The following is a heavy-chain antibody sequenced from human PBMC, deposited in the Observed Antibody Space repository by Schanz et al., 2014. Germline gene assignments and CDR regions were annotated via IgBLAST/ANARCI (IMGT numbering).Heavy chain of an antibody. CDR1: GGSFSAYH. CDR2: ISHDGTT. V-gene: IGHV4-34*02. D-gene: IGHD3-16*01. J-gene: IGHJ4*02. CDR3: ARHWGSTDWSPIQF. Sequence: QVQLQQWGAGLLKPSETLSLICVINGGSFSAYHWSWLRQSPGKGPEWIGEISHDGTTNYNPSLKRRGAISGATSKNQSSLIQTSVPAADTAVYYCARHWGSTDWSPIQFWGQGSLVTVSS.